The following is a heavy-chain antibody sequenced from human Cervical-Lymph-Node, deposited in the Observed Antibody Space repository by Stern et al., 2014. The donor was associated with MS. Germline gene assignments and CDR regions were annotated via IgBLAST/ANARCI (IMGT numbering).Heavy chain of an antibody. CDR2: ISYDGSNK. CDR3: ARGRGGLYYFDY. V-gene: IGHV3-30*01. J-gene: IGHJ4*02. Sequence: QMQLVQSGGGVVQPGRSLRLSCAASGFTFSSYAMHWVRQAPGKGLEWVAVISYDGSNKYYADSVKGRFTISRDNSKNTLYLQMNSLRAEDTAVYYCARGRGGLYYFDYWGQGTLVTVSS. D-gene: IGHD3/OR15-3a*01. CDR1: GFTFSSYA.